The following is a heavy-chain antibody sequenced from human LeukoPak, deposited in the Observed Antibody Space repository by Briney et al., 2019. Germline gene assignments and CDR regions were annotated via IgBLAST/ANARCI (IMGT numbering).Heavy chain of an antibody. CDR1: GYSFTSYW. Sequence: GESLKISCKGSGYSFTSYWIGWVRQMPGKGLEWMGIIYPGDSDTRYSPSFQGQVTISVDKSINTAYLQWSSLKASDTAIYYCARQNGYYKRGYFDYWGQGTLVTVSS. J-gene: IGHJ4*02. CDR2: IYPGDSDT. CDR3: ARQNGYYKRGYFDY. V-gene: IGHV5-51*01. D-gene: IGHD1-26*01.